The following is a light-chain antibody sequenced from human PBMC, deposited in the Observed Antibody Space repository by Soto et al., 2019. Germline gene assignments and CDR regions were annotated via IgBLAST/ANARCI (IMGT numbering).Light chain of an antibody. Sequence: EIVMTQSPATLSLSPGERATLSCRASQSVTSNLAWYQQKPGQAPRLLIYGASTRATGLPARFSGSGSGTEFTLTISSLHSEDLAVYYCQQYDSWPLTFGHGTRLEIK. CDR1: QSVTSN. V-gene: IGKV3-15*01. CDR3: QQYDSWPLT. J-gene: IGKJ5*01. CDR2: GAS.